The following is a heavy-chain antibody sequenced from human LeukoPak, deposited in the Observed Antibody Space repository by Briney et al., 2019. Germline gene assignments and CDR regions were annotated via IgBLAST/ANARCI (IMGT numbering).Heavy chain of an antibody. D-gene: IGHD3-10*01. J-gene: IGHJ4*02. V-gene: IGHV4-59*01. CDR2: IYYSGST. Sequence: SETLSLTCTVSGGSISSYYWSWIRQPPGKGLEWIGYIYYSGSTNYNPSLKSRVTISVDTSKNQFSLKLSSVTAADTAVYYCARTLVRGVSFDYWGQGTLVTVSS. CDR3: ARTLVRGVSFDY. CDR1: GGSISSYY.